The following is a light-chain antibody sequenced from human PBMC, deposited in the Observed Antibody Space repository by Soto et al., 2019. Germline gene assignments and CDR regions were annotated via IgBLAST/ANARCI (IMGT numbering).Light chain of an antibody. Sequence: QSVLTQPASVSGSPGQSLTISCTGTSSDVGSYNLVSWYQQHPGKAPKLMIYEGSKRPSGVSNRFSGSKSGNAGSLTISGLQAEDEADYYCCSYAGSSTPYVFGTGTKLTVL. CDR2: EGS. V-gene: IGLV2-23*01. CDR3: CSYAGSSTPYV. J-gene: IGLJ1*01. CDR1: SSDVGSYNL.